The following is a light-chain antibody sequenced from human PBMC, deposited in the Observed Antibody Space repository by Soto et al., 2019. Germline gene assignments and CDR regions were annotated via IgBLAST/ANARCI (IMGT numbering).Light chain of an antibody. CDR1: HSVSSR. CDR2: GAS. Sequence: EIVMTQSPATLSVSPGERVTLSCRASHSVSSRLAWYQEKPGQAPRLLIYGASTRATGLPARFSGSGSGTEFTLTISSLQSEDFAVYYCQHYTNWPLTFGGGTKVDI. CDR3: QHYTNWPLT. J-gene: IGKJ4*01. V-gene: IGKV3-15*01.